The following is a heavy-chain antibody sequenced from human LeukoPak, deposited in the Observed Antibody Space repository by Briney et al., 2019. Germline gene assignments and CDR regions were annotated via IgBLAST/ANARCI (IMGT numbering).Heavy chain of an antibody. CDR2: IHDSGST. D-gene: IGHD6-19*01. J-gene: IGHJ4*02. CDR1: GGTISSYY. V-gene: IGHV4-59*08. Sequence: SETLSLICTVSGGTISSYYWNWIRQPPGKGLEWIGYIHDSGSTKYNPSLKSRVAISVDTSKNQFSLKLRSVTAADTAVNYCARWYYSGWAFDYWGQGTLVTVSS. CDR3: ARWYYSGWAFDY.